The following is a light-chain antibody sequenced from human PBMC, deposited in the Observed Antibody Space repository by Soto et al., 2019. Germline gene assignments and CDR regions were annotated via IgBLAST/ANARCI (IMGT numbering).Light chain of an antibody. Sequence: IVLTQSPGTLSLSPGERATLSCRASQSVSSSHLAWYQQKPGQAPRLLIYDASNRATGIPARFSGSGSGTEFTLTISSLEPEDFAVYYCQQRSNRPPITFGQGTRLEIK. J-gene: IGKJ5*01. V-gene: IGKV3D-20*02. CDR2: DAS. CDR1: QSVSSSH. CDR3: QQRSNRPPIT.